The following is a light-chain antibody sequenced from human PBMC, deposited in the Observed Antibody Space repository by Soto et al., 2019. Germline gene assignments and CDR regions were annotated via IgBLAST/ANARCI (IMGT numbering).Light chain of an antibody. CDR3: SSYAGSNMGV. J-gene: IGLJ1*01. Sequence: QSVLTQPPSVSGTPGQRVTISCSGGSSNIGTYTVNWYQQLPETAPKLLIYTDYQRPSGVPDRFSGSKSGTSASLAISGLQSEDEADYYCSSYAGSNMGVFGSGTKLTVL. CDR2: TDY. V-gene: IGLV1-44*01. CDR1: SSNIGTYT.